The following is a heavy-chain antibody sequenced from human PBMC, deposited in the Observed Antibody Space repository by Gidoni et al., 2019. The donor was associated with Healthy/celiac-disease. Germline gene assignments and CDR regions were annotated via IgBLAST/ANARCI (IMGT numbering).Heavy chain of an antibody. Sequence: EVQLLESGGGLVQPGGSLRLSCAASGFTFSRYAMSWVRQAPGKGLGWVSAFSGSGGSTYYADSVKGRFNISSDNSKNTLYLQMNSLRAEDTAVYYCAKSDVGYSSSWYGIDPWGQGTLVTVSS. CDR2: FSGSGGST. V-gene: IGHV3-23*01. CDR1: GFTFSRYA. J-gene: IGHJ5*02. CDR3: AKSDVGYSSSWYGIDP. D-gene: IGHD6-13*01.